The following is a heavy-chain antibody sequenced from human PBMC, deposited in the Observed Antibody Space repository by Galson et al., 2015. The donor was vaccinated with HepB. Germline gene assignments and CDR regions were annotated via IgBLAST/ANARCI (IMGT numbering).Heavy chain of an antibody. CDR2: ISYDGSNK. V-gene: IGHV3-30*18. CDR3: AKGEYTAMPPADY. J-gene: IGHJ4*02. D-gene: IGHD5-18*01. CDR1: GFTFSSYG. Sequence: SLRLSCAASGFTFSSYGMHWVRQAPGKGLEWVAVISYDGSNKYYADSVKGRFTISRDNSKNTLYLQMNSLRAEDTAVYYCAKGEYTAMPPADYWGQGTLVTVSS.